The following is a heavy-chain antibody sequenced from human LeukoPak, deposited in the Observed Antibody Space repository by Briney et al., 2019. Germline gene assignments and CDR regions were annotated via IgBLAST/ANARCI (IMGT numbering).Heavy chain of an antibody. CDR1: GFTFDEYA. V-gene: IGHV3-9*01. J-gene: IGHJ4*02. CDR3: AKVGIFGLVTYYFDY. Sequence: GGSLRLSCAVSGFTFDEYAMHWVRQAPGKGLEWVSGISWNSGLIDYADSVRGRFTISRDNAKNSLYLQMNSLKAEDTAFYYCAKVGIFGLVTYYFDYWGQGTLVTVSS. D-gene: IGHD3/OR15-3a*01. CDR2: ISWNSGLI.